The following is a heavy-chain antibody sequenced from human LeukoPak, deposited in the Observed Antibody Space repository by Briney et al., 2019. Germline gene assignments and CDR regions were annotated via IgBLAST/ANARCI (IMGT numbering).Heavy chain of an antibody. V-gene: IGHV4-59*11. J-gene: IGHJ3*02. D-gene: IGHD3-10*01. CDR2: MHHSGKA. CDR1: GGSMIDHY. Sequence: SETLSLTCTVSGGSMIDHYWSWVRQPPGKGLEWVGYMHHSGKANSNPSLKGRVTISVDTSKNQVSLKLSSVTAADTAVYYCARDTHEYGSGSYYDDTFDSWGQGTLVTVSS. CDR3: ARDTHEYGSGSYYDDTFDS.